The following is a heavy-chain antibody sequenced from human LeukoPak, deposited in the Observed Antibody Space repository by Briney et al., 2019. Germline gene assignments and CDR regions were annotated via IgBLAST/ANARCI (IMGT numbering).Heavy chain of an antibody. Sequence: GGSLRLSCAASGFTFSSYAMSWVRQAPGKGLEWVSAISGSGGSTYYADSVKGRFTISRDNSKNTLYLQMNSLRAEDTAVYYCAKAAYDSSGYPSRGDYFDYWGQGTLVTVSS. J-gene: IGHJ4*02. CDR2: ISGSGGST. D-gene: IGHD3-22*01. CDR3: AKAAYDSSGYPSRGDYFDY. V-gene: IGHV3-23*01. CDR1: GFTFSSYA.